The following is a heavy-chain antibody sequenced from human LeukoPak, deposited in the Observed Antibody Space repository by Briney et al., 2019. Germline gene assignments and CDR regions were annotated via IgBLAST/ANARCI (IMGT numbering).Heavy chain of an antibody. V-gene: IGHV1-69*13. Sequence: ASVKVSCKASGGTFSSYAISWVRQAPGQGLEWMGGIIPIFGTANYAQKFQGRVTITADESTSTAYMELSSLRSEDTAVYYCARGPYDYVWGSYRWDAFDIWGQGTMVTVSS. J-gene: IGHJ3*02. CDR3: ARGPYDYVWGSYRWDAFDI. CDR1: GGTFSSYA. CDR2: IIPIFGTA. D-gene: IGHD3-16*02.